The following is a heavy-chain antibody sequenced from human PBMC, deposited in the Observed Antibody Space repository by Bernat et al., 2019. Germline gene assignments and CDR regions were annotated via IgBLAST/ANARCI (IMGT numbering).Heavy chain of an antibody. CDR2: INPSGGST. D-gene: IGHD3-3*01. J-gene: IGHJ4*02. V-gene: IGHV1-46*01. Sequence: QVQLVQSGAEVKKPGASVKVSCKASGYTFTSYYMHWVRQAPGQGLEWMGIINPSGGSTSYAQKFQGRVTMTRDTSTSTVYKELSSLRSEDTAVYYCARSSITIFGVVTEAGLFDYWGQGTLVTVSS. CDR3: ARSSITIFGVVTEAGLFDY. CDR1: GYTFTSYY.